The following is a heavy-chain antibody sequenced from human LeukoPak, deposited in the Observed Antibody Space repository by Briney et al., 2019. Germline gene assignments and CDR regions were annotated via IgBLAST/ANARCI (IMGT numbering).Heavy chain of an antibody. CDR2: ITSNGGTT. CDR3: ARGIRWASDY. D-gene: IGHD4-23*01. CDR1: GFTFSSYS. V-gene: IGHV3-64*01. Sequence: GGSLRLSCAASGFTFSSYSMVWVRQAPGKGLEYVSGITSNGGTTYYGNSLKGRFTIYRDNSKDTLYLQMGSLRTEDMAVYYCARGIRWASDYWGQGTPVTVAS. J-gene: IGHJ4*02.